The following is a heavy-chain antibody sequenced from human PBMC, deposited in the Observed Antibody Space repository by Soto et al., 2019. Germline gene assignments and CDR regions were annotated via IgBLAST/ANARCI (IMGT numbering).Heavy chain of an antibody. Sequence: PGGSLRLSCTASGFTFSSYAIHWVRQAPGKGLEWVAVISYDGSNKYYADSVKGRFTISRDNSKNTLYLQMNSLRAEDTAVYYCARDPVAYCGGDCRTFDYWGQGTLVTVSS. CDR3: ARDPVAYCGGDCRTFDY. CDR1: GFTFSSYA. J-gene: IGHJ4*02. D-gene: IGHD2-21*02. CDR2: ISYDGSNK. V-gene: IGHV3-30-3*01.